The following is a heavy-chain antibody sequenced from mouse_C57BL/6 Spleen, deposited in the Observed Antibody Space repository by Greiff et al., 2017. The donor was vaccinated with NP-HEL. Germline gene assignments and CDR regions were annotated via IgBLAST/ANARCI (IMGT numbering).Heavy chain of an antibody. CDR3: AREGGKGYVDV. J-gene: IGHJ1*03. CDR2: ISDGGSYT. CDR1: GFTFSSYA. V-gene: IGHV5-4*01. Sequence: EVQVVESGGGLVKPGGSLKLSCAASGFTFSSYAMSWVRQTPEKRLEWVATISDGGSYTYYPDNVKGRFTISRDNAKNNLYLQMSHLKSEDTAMYYCAREGGKGYVDVWGTGTTVTVSS.